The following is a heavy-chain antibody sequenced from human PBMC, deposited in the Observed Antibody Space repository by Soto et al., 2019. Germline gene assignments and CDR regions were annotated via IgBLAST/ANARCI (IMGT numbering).Heavy chain of an antibody. CDR3: DTVVPHANRCCDR. J-gene: IGHJ1*01. CDR1: GFTFSNVW. D-gene: IGHD2-2*01. CDR2: IKSRTENETT. V-gene: IGHV3-15*01. Sequence: GGSLRLSCAASGFTFSNVWLSWVRQGPGKGLEWLGRIKSRTENETTDYASPARGRFIISRDDSKNMLYLQLNSLKSEDTGVYFFDTVVPHANRCCDRWGQGTPVTVSS.